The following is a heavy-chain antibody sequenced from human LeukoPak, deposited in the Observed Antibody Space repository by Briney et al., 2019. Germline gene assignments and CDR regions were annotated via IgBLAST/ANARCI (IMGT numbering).Heavy chain of an antibody. CDR2: IYYSGST. CDR3: ARGKGSGSYYYYYYYYMDV. V-gene: IGHV4-59*01. J-gene: IGHJ6*03. CDR1: GGSISSYY. Sequence: MSSETLSLTCTVSGGSISSYYWSWIRQPPGKGLEWIGYIYYSGSTNYNPSLKSRVTISVDTSKNQFSLKLSSVTAADTAVYYCARGKGSGSYYYYYYYYMDVWGKGTTVTVSS. D-gene: IGHD3-10*01.